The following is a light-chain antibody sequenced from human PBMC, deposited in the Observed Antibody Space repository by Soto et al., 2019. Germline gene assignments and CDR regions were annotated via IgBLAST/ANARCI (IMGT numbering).Light chain of an antibody. CDR1: QYINTR. CDR3: QQYNNWPPWT. J-gene: IGKJ1*01. V-gene: IGKV3-15*01. Sequence: EIVLTQSPATLSSFPGDRVTLSCRASQYINTRLAWYQHRPGQAPRLLIYGASTRATSIPARFIGSGSGTEFTLTISSLQSEDFAVYYCQQYNNWPPWTFGQGTKVDIK. CDR2: GAS.